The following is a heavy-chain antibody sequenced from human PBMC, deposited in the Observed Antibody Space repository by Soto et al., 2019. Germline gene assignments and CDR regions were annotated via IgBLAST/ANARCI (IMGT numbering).Heavy chain of an antibody. J-gene: IGHJ6*02. Sequence: GGSLRLSCAASGFIFSSYTMNWVRQAPGKGLEWVSYISSSSSTIYYADSVKGRFTVSRDNAKNSLYLQMNSLRDEDTAVYYCARDGWLYDILTGPHYGMDVWGQGTTVTVSS. CDR2: ISSSSSTI. CDR1: GFIFSSYT. V-gene: IGHV3-48*02. CDR3: ARDGWLYDILTGPHYGMDV. D-gene: IGHD3-9*01.